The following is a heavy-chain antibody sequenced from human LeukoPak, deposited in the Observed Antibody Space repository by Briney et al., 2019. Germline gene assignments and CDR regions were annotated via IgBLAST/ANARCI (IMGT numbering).Heavy chain of an antibody. V-gene: IGHV1-18*01. Sequence: VASVKVSCKASGYTFTVYGISWVRQAPGQGLEWMAWISAYNGKTNYAQKFQGRVTMTTDTSTSTAYMELRSLRSDDTDVYYCAREGYYDSSGFSPYAFDIWGKGTMVTVSS. D-gene: IGHD3-22*01. CDR2: ISAYNGKT. J-gene: IGHJ3*02. CDR1: GYTFTVYG. CDR3: AREGYYDSSGFSPYAFDI.